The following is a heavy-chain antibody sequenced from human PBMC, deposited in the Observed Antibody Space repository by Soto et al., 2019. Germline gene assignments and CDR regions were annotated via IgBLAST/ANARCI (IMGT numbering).Heavy chain of an antibody. CDR3: ARDRRGYEWDI. CDR1: GFTFSSYG. CDR2: IWYDGSNK. D-gene: IGHD6-13*01. J-gene: IGHJ3*02. V-gene: IGHV3-33*01. Sequence: QVQLVESGGGVVQPGRSLRLSCAASGFTFSSYGMHWVRQAPGKGLEWVAVIWYDGSNKYYADSVKGRFTISRDNSKNTLYLQMNSLRAEDTAVYYWARDRRGYEWDIWGQGTMVTVSS.